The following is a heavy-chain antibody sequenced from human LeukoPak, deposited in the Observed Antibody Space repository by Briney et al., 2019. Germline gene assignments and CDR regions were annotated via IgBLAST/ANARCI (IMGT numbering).Heavy chain of an antibody. J-gene: IGHJ4*02. CDR1: GFTFRSYA. V-gene: IGHV3-23*01. D-gene: IGHD3-22*01. Sequence: GGSLRLSCAASGFTFRSYAMSWVRQAPGKGLEWVSAISGSGGSTYYADSVKGRSTISRDNSKNTLYLQMNSLRAEDTAVYYCAKDRNTYYYDSSGLLLGYWGQGTLVTVSS. CDR3: AKDRNTYYYDSSGLLLGY. CDR2: ISGSGGST.